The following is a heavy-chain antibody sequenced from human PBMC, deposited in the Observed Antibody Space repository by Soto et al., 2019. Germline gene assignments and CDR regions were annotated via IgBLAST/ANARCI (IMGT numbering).Heavy chain of an antibody. CDR1: GFGFTRSY. CDR3: ARDSYAGTDY. D-gene: IGHD6-13*01. Sequence: GGSLRLSCVGSGFGFTRSYMAWVRRTPGEGLEWLANINPDGNDRYCVDSIKGRFTISRDNAKSSLYLQMNNLRAEDTALYYCARDSYAGTDYWGQGTLVTVSS. V-gene: IGHV3-7*05. CDR2: INPDGNDR. J-gene: IGHJ4*02.